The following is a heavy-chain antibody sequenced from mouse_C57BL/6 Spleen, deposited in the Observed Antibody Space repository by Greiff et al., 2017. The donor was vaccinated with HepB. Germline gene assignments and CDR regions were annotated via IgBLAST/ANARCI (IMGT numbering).Heavy chain of an antibody. CDR3: TDYYRFYYAMDY. V-gene: IGHV6-3*01. J-gene: IGHJ4*01. Sequence: EVKLVESGGGLVQPGGSMKLSCVASGFTFSNYWMNWVRQSPEKGLEWVAQIRLKSDNYATHYAESVKGRFTISRDDSKSSVYLQMNNLRAEDTGIYYCTDYYRFYYAMDYWGQGTSVTVSS. CDR1: GFTFSNYW. CDR2: IRLKSDNYAT. D-gene: IGHD1-1*01.